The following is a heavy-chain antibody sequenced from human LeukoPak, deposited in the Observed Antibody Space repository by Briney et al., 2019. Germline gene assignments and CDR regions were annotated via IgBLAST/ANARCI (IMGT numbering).Heavy chain of an antibody. CDR3: ARGGYSGYDYGLSLDY. V-gene: IGHV1-8*01. Sequence: ASVKVSCTASGYTFTSYDINWVRQATGQGLEWMGWMNPNSGNTGYAQKFQGRATMTRNTSISTAYMELSSLRSEDTAVYYCARGGYSGYDYGLSLDYWGQGTLVTVSS. CDR1: GYTFTSYD. J-gene: IGHJ4*02. CDR2: MNPNSGNT. D-gene: IGHD5-12*01.